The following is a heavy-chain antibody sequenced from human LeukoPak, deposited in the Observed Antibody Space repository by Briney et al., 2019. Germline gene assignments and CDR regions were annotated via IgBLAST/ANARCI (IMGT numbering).Heavy chain of an antibody. CDR1: GYSFTSYW. J-gene: IGHJ4*02. CDR2: IYPGDSDT. Sequence: GESLRISCKGSGYSFTSYWIGWVRPIPGKGLEWMGIIYPGDSDTTYSPSFQGQVTISADKSISTAYLQWSSLKASDTAMYYCARGGTINATYFDYWGQGTLVTVSS. CDR3: ARGGTINATYFDY. D-gene: IGHD2-15*01. V-gene: IGHV5-51*01.